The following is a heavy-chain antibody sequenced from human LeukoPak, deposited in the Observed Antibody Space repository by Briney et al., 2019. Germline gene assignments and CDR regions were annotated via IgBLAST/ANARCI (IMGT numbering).Heavy chain of an antibody. V-gene: IGHV3-23*01. CDR1: GFTFSSYG. Sequence: GGSLRLSCAASGFTFSSYGMSWVRQAPGKGLEWVSAISGSGGSTYYADSVKGRFTISRDNSKNTLYLQMNSLRAEDTAVYYCAKKGLGYSSSWYPHFDYWGQGTLVTVSS. CDR3: AKKGLGYSSSWYPHFDY. CDR2: ISGSGGST. D-gene: IGHD6-13*01. J-gene: IGHJ4*02.